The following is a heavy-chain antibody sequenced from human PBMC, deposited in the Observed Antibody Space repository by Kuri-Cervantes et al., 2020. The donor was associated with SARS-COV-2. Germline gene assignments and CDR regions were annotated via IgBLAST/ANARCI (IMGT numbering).Heavy chain of an antibody. J-gene: IGHJ2*01. CDR2: IWYEGSNK. CDR1: GFTFSDDY. Sequence: GGSLRLSCAASGFTFSDDYTNWVRQAPGKWLEWVAVIWYEGSNKYYADSVTGRFTISRDNSKKTLYLQMNSLRAEDTAVYYCARGSFASSSWQDWYFDLWGRGTLVTVSS. CDR3: ARGSFASSSWQDWYFDL. D-gene: IGHD6-13*01. V-gene: IGHV3-33*08.